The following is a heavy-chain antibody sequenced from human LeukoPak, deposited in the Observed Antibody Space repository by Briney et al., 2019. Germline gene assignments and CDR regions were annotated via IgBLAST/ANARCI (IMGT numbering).Heavy chain of an antibody. CDR1: GFTFSSYW. D-gene: IGHD5-18*01. Sequence: GGSLRLSCAASGFTFSSYWMHWVRQAPGKGLVWVSRINSDGSSTSYVDSVKGRFTISRDNAKNTLYLQMNSLRAEDTAVYYCARATGYSYGYSRFDYWGQGTQVTVSS. CDR2: INSDGSST. CDR3: ARATGYSYGYSRFDY. V-gene: IGHV3-74*01. J-gene: IGHJ4*02.